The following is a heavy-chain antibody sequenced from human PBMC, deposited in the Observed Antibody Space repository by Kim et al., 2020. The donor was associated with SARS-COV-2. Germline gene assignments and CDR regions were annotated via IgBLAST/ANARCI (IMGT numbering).Heavy chain of an antibody. D-gene: IGHD3-16*01. CDR2: SST. CDR3: ARVGAGFEY. Sequence: SSTTYADSVKGRFTISRDNAKNTLYLQMNSLRAEDTAVYYCARVGAGFEYWGQGTLVTVSS. V-gene: IGHV3-74*01. J-gene: IGHJ4*02.